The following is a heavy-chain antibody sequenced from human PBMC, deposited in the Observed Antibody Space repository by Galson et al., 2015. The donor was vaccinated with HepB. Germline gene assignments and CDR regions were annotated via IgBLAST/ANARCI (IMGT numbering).Heavy chain of an antibody. CDR1: GYNFPTYW. V-gene: IGHV5-51*01. D-gene: IGHD2-2*01. J-gene: IGHJ6*02. Sequence: QSGAEVKEAGESLKISCKASGYNFPTYWIGWVRQMPGKGLEWMGIVYPADSDTRYSPSFQGQVSISADTSFSTAYLHWNSLKASDTAIYYCTRRGYSTPSGYYALDAWGQGTTVIVSS. CDR2: VYPADSDT. CDR3: TRRGYSTPSGYYALDA.